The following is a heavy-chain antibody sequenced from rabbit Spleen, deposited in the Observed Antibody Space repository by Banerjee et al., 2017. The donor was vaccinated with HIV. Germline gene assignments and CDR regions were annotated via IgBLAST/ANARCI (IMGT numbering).Heavy chain of an antibody. D-gene: IGHD1-1*01. CDR3: VRGASSSGYYSL. CDR1: GFDFSRFG. CDR2: IDGVFGTT. V-gene: IGHV1S47*01. J-gene: IGHJ4*01. Sequence: QEQLVESGGGLVQPGGSLTLSCKASGFDFSRFGMSWVRQAPGKGLEWIGYIDGVFGTTYYARWVNGRFTISSHNAQNTLYLQVNSLTAADTATYFCVRGASSSGYYSLWGQGTLVTVS.